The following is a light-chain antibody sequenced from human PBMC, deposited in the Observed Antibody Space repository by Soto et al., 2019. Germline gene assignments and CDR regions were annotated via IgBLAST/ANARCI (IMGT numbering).Light chain of an antibody. CDR3: QKYNSAPWT. CDR2: AAS. J-gene: IGKJ1*01. Sequence: DIQMTQSPSSLSASVGDKITITCRASQGISNYLAWYQQKPGKVPKLLIFAASTLQSGVPSRFSGSGSGTHFTLTISSLQPEDVATYYCQKYNSAPWTFGQGTKVEIK. CDR1: QGISNY. V-gene: IGKV1-27*01.